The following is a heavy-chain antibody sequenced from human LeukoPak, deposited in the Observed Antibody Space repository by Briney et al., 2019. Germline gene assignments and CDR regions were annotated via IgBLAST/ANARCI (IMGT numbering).Heavy chain of an antibody. CDR3: ARRVAVGRFDP. CDR1: GGSFSGXC. Sequence: VYGGSFSGXCXXXIRQPPGKGLEWIGEINHSGSTNYNPSLKSRVTISVDTSKNQFSLKLSSVTAADTAVYYCARRVAVGRFDPWGQGTLVTVSS. J-gene: IGHJ5*02. CDR2: INHSGST. V-gene: IGHV4-34*01. D-gene: IGHD2-15*01.